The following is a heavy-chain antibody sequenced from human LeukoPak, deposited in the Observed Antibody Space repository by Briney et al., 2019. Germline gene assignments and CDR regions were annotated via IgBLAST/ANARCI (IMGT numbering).Heavy chain of an antibody. CDR1: GYTFSRHF. Sequence: GASVTVSCKTSGYTFSRHFIHWIRQAPGQGREWMGRINPNTGGTNYAQKFQGRVTMTSDSSIRSAYMDLSRLSLDDSAVYYCALGGSSDLEWLVDYFDHWGQGSLVLVSS. CDR2: INPNTGGT. V-gene: IGHV1-2*06. J-gene: IGHJ4*02. D-gene: IGHD3-3*01. CDR3: ALGGSSDLEWLVDYFDH.